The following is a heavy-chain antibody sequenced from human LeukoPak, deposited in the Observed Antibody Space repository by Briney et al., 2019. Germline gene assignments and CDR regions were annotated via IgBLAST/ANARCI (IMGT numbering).Heavy chain of an antibody. J-gene: IGHJ4*02. D-gene: IGHD6-19*01. CDR2: INHSGST. Sequence: SETLSLTCAVYGGSFSGYYWSWIRQPPGKGLEWIGEINHSGSTNSYPSLKSRVTISVDTSKNQFSLKLSSVTAADTAVYYCATSGWYLLPGVYWGQGTLVTVSS. CDR1: GGSFSGYY. V-gene: IGHV4-34*01. CDR3: ATSGWYLLPGVY.